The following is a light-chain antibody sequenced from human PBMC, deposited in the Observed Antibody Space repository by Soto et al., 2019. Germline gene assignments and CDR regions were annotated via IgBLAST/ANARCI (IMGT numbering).Light chain of an antibody. Sequence: TCRASQDIKNDLGWYQHKPGKAPKLLIYAAYSLQSGVPSRFSGSGSDTDFTLTISSLLPEDFATYYCLQDYNYPWTFGQGTKVEIX. CDR2: AAY. J-gene: IGKJ1*01. V-gene: IGKV1-6*01. CDR3: LQDYNYPWT. CDR1: QDIKND.